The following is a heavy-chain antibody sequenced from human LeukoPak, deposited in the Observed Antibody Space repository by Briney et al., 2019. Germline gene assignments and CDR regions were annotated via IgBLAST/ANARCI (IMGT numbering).Heavy chain of an antibody. CDR1: GGSISSYY. D-gene: IGHD2-2*01. V-gene: IGHV4-59*08. CDR3: ARAYCSSASCPFHY. Sequence: SETLSLTCTVSGGSISSYYWSWIRQPPGKGLEWIGYIYYSGSTNYNPSLKSRVTISVDTSKNQFSLKLSSVTAADTAVYYCARAYCSSASCPFHYWGQGTLVTASS. J-gene: IGHJ4*02. CDR2: IYYSGST.